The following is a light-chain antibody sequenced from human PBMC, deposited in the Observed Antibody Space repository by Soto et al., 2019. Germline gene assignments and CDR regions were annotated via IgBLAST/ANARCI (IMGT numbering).Light chain of an antibody. CDR3: CSFAHSNTYV. CDR2: DVS. Sequence: QSVLTQPASVSGSPGQSITISCTGTSSDVGAYNYVSWYQQHPAKVPKLMIYDVSNRPSGVSDRFSGSKSGNTASLTISGLQAEDEADYYCCSFAHSNTYVFGPGTKVTVL. CDR1: SSDVGAYNY. V-gene: IGLV2-14*01. J-gene: IGLJ1*01.